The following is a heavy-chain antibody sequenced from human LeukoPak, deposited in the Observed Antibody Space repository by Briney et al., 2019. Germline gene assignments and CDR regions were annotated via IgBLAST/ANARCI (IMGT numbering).Heavy chain of an antibody. Sequence: GGSLRLSCAASGFIFSNAWMNWVRQAPGKGLEWVSYINGRFTISRDTAKNSLYLQMNSLRVEDTAIYFCARDRDSSGLYGGADLWGQGVLVTVSA. CDR3: ARDRDSSGLYGGADL. CDR2: I. CDR1: GFIFSNAW. J-gene: IGHJ5*02. D-gene: IGHD6-19*01. V-gene: IGHV3-69-1*01.